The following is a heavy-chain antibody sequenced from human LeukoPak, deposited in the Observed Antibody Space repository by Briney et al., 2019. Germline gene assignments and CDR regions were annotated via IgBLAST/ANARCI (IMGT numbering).Heavy chain of an antibody. J-gene: IGHJ4*02. CDR1: GGSISSSNW. CDR3: ARGGTVTNFGY. V-gene: IGHV4-4*02. CDR2: IYHSGST. D-gene: IGHD4-17*01. Sequence: PSETLSLTCAVSGGSISSSNWWSWVRQPPGEGLEWIGEIYHSGSTNYNPSLKRRVTISVDTSKNQFSLKLSSVTAADTAVYYCARGGTVTNFGYWGQGTLVTVSS.